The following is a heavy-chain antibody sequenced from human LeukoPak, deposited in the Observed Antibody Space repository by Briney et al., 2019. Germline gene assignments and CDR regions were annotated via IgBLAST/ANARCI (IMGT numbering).Heavy chain of an antibody. D-gene: IGHD3-16*02. CDR2: ISGDGGST. CDR1: GFTFDDYA. J-gene: IGHJ4*02. V-gene: IGHV3-43*02. CDR3: AKDHRSYVWGSYRYTALFDY. Sequence: SGGSLRLSCAASGFTFDDYAMHWVRQAPGKGLEWVSLISGDGGSTYYADSVKGRFTISRDNSKNSLYPQMNSLRTEDTALYYCAKDHRSYVWGSYRYTALFDYWGQGTLVTVSS.